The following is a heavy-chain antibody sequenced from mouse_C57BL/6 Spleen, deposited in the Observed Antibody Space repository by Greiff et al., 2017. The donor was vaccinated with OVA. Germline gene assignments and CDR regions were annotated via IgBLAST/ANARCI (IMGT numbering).Heavy chain of an antibody. J-gene: IGHJ3*01. V-gene: IGHV3-6*01. CDR1: GYSITSGYY. D-gene: IGHD4-1*01. Sequence: DVQLVESGPGLVKPSQSLSLTCSVTGYSITSGYYWNWIRQFPGNKLEWMGYISYDGSNNYNPSLKNRISITRDTSKNQFFLKLNSVTTEDTATYYCARASGRGFAYWGQGTLVTVSA. CDR3: ARASGRGFAY. CDR2: ISYDGSN.